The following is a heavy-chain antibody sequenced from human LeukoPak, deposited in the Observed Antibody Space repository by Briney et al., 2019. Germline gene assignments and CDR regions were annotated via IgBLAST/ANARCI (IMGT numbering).Heavy chain of an antibody. J-gene: IGHJ5*02. CDR3: AKDQGYGSGSYPSGWFDP. CDR1: GFTFSSYG. CDR2: ISHDGDHK. Sequence: GGSLRLSCAASGFTFSSYGMHWVRQAPGTGLEWVAVISHDGDHKYHADSVKGRFTISRDNSKNTLYLQMNSLRAEDTAVYYCAKDQGYGSGSYPSGWFDPWGQGALVTVSS. D-gene: IGHD3-10*01. V-gene: IGHV3-30*19.